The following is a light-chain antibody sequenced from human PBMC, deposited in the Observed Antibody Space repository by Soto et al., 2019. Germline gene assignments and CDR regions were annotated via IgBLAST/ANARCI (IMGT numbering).Light chain of an antibody. Sequence: EIVLTQSPGTLSLSPGERATLSCSASQSVSSSFLAWYQQRPGQAPRLLMFRTSSRATGFPARFSGSGSGTEFTLTISSLQSEDFAVYSCQQYNNWPPLTFGGGTKVDIK. V-gene: IGKV3-15*01. CDR3: QQYNNWPPLT. CDR1: QSVSSS. J-gene: IGKJ4*01. CDR2: RTS.